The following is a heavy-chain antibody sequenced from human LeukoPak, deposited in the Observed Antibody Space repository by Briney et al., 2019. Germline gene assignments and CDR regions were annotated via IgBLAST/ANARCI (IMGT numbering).Heavy chain of an antibody. J-gene: IGHJ1*01. D-gene: IGHD2-2*01. CDR1: GFTFSSYW. V-gene: IGHV3-7*01. CDR3: ARVGCSSTSCLYQGFFQN. CDR2: IKQDGSEK. Sequence: GGSLRLSCAASGFTFSSYWMSWVRQAPGKGLEWVANIKQDGSEKYYVDSVKGRFTISRDNAKNSLYLQMNSLRVEDTAVYYCARVGCSSTSCLYQGFFQNWGQGTLVTVSS.